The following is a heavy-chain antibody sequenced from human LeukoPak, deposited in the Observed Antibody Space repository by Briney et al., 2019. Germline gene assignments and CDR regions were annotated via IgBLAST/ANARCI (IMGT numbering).Heavy chain of an antibody. V-gene: IGHV4-61*02. J-gene: IGHJ6*03. D-gene: IGHD3-3*01. CDR2: IYTSGST. CDR3: ARAITIFGVVTYTPTYYYYYYMDV. Sequence: PSETLSLTCTVSGGSISSGSYYWSWIRQPARRGLEWIVRIYTSGSTNYNPSLKSRVTISVDTSKNQFSLKLSSVTAADTAVYYCARAITIFGVVTYTPTYYYYYYMDVWGKGTTVTVSS. CDR1: GGSISSGSYY.